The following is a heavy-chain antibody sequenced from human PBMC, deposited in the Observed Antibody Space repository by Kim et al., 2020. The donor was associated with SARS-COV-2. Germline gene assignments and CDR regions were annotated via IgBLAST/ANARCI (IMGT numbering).Heavy chain of an antibody. V-gene: IGHV4-61*01. J-gene: IGHJ5*02. CDR1: GGSVSSGSYY. D-gene: IGHD3-10*01. Sequence: SETLSLTCTVSGGSVSSGSYYWSWIRQPPGKGLEWIGYIYYSGSTNYNPSLKSRVTISVDTSKNQFSLKLSSVTAADTAVYYCAREGYYYGSGARWFDPWCQETPVTVSS. CDR2: IYYSGST. CDR3: AREGYYYGSGARWFDP.